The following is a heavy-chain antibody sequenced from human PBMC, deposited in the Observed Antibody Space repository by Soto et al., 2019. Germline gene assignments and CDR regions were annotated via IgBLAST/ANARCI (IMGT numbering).Heavy chain of an antibody. Sequence: GSLRLSCASSGFTFSNAWMSWVRQAPGKGLEWVGRIKSKTDGGTTDYAAPVKGRFTISRDDSKNTLYLQMNSLKTEDTAVYYCTTGAHLIDYDRSVTNAPWGQGTLVTVSS. CDR3: TTGAHLIDYDRSVTNAP. CDR2: IKSKTDGGTT. D-gene: IGHD3-22*01. J-gene: IGHJ5*02. CDR1: GFTFSNAW. V-gene: IGHV3-15*01.